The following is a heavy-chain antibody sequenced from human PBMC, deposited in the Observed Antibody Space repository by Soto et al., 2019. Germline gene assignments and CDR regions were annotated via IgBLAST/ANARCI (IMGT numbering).Heavy chain of an antibody. D-gene: IGHD1-7*01. J-gene: IGHJ3*01. CDR1: GFTFSNYA. CDR3: AKCFQMYWNYDAFHV. CDR2: ITAGGTT. V-gene: IGHV3-23*01. Sequence: GGSLRLSFSVSGFTFSNYAMSWVRQAPGKGLEWVSHITAGGTTYYADSVKGRFIISRDISKNTLYLQMNSLRAEDTALYYCAKCFQMYWNYDAFHVWGQGTMVTVSS.